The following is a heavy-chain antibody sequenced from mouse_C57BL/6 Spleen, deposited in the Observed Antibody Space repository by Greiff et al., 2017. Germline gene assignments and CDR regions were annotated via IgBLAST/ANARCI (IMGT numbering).Heavy chain of an antibody. D-gene: IGHD1-1*01. Sequence: QVQLQQPGAELVLPGASVKLSCTASGYTFTSYWMHWVKQRPGQGLEWIGEIDTSDSYANYNQKFKGKSTLTVDKSSSTAYMQLSSLTSEDSAVYYCARGTVVAGKADWGQGTLVTVSA. V-gene: IGHV1-69*01. CDR1: GYTFTSYW. CDR2: IDTSDSYA. CDR3: ARGTVVAGKAD. J-gene: IGHJ3*01.